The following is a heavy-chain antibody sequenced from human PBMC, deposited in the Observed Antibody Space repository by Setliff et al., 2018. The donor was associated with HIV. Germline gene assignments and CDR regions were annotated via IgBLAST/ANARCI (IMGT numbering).Heavy chain of an antibody. CDR3: ANRMLGHTSTYAFDV. V-gene: IGHV1-18*01. CDR2: ISPYNGDT. J-gene: IGHJ3*01. Sequence: ASVKVSCKASGYRFNTYGISWVRQAPGQGLEWMGWISPYNGDTRFAQSLQGRVTLTTDTSTSTAYMELRSLRSDDTAVYYCANRMLGHTSTYAFDVWGQGTMVTVSS. D-gene: IGHD1-26*01. CDR1: GYRFNTYG.